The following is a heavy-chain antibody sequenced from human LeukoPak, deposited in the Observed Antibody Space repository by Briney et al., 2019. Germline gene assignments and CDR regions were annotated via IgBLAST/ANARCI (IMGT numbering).Heavy chain of an antibody. D-gene: IGHD4-17*01. CDR3: AKDRGYGDYVLDHYDAFDI. J-gene: IGHJ3*02. Sequence: GGSLRLSCAASGFTFSGSPMHWVRQAPGKGLEWVGRIRTKATSYDAAYAASVKGRFAISRDNSKNTLYLQMNSLRAEDTAVYYCAKDRGYGDYVLDHYDAFDIWGQGTMVTVSS. CDR1: GFTFSGSP. CDR2: IRTKATSYDA. V-gene: IGHV3-73*01.